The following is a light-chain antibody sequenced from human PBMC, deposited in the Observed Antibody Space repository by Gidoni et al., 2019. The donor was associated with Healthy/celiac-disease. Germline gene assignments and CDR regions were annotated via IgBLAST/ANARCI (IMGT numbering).Light chain of an antibody. Sequence: DIQMTQSPSSVSASVGDRVTITCWASQGRSSRLAGYQQKPGKAPKLLIYAASSLQSGVRSRFSGSGSGTDCTLTISSLQPEDFATNYCQQANSFPYTFGQGTKLEIK. J-gene: IGKJ2*01. CDR1: QGRSSR. CDR3: QQANSFPYT. CDR2: AAS. V-gene: IGKV1D-12*01.